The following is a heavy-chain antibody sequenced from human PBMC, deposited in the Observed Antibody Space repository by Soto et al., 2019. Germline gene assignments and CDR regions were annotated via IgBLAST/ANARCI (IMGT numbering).Heavy chain of an antibody. CDR1: GGSVTNSSYY. V-gene: IGHV4-39*01. J-gene: IGHJ4*02. Sequence: SETLSLTCTVSGGSVTNSSYYWGWIRQSPGKGLEWIGSVYYRGRSYSKSSVKNRVTISVDTSKNRFSLSLNSVTASDTAVYFCVSQRTTVPTQAYFDYWGPGALVTVSS. CDR3: VSQRTTVPTQAYFDY. CDR2: VYYRGRS. D-gene: IGHD4-17*01.